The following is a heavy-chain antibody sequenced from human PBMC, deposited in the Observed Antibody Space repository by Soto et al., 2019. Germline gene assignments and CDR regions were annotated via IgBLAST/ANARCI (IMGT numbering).Heavy chain of an antibody. J-gene: IGHJ4*02. CDR3: AHSALHMITFGGVGVTGYDY. D-gene: IGHD3-16*01. V-gene: IGHV2-5*02. CDR2: IYWDDDK. CDR1: GFSLSTSGVG. Sequence: QITLKESGPTLVKPTQTLTLTCTFSGFSLSTSGVGVGWIRQPPGKALEWLALIYWDDDKLYSPSLKSRLTITKDTSKNPVVLTMTNMDPVDTATYYCAHSALHMITFGGVGVTGYDYWGQGTLVTVSS.